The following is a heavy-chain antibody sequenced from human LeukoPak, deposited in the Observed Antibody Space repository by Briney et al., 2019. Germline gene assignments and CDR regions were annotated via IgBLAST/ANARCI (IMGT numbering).Heavy chain of an antibody. CDR1: GGTFSSYA. Sequence: ASVKVSCKASGGTFSSYAISWVRQAPGQGLEWMGGIIPIFGTANYAQKFQGRVTITTDESTSTAYMELSSLRSGDTAVYYCATPGALRYNWNYLNYWGQGTLVTVSS. CDR3: ATPGALRYNWNYLNY. V-gene: IGHV1-69*05. CDR2: IIPIFGTA. J-gene: IGHJ4*02. D-gene: IGHD1-20*01.